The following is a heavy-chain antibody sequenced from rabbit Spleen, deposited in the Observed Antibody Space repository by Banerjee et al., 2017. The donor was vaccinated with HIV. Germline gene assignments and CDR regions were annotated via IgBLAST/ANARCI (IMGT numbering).Heavy chain of an antibody. V-gene: IGHV1S45*01. CDR2: IDAGSSGNT. Sequence: QEQLEESGGGLVKPGGTLTLTCKASGISFSTNYYMCWVRQAPGKGLEWIACIDAGSSGNTYYASWAKGRFTISKTSSTTVTLQMTSLTAADTAAYFCARDGYSGGWGIILYYFNLWGPGTLVTVS. J-gene: IGHJ4*01. D-gene: IGHD4-1*01. CDR3: ARDGYSGGWGIILYYFNL. CDR1: GISFSTNYY.